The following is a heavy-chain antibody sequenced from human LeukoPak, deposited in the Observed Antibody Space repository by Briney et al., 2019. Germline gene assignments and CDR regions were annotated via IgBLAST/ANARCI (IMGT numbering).Heavy chain of an antibody. CDR2: IYYSGST. J-gene: IGHJ4*02. V-gene: IGHV4-59*01. CDR1: GGSISSYY. D-gene: IGHD5-18*01. CDR3: ARFGGYSYGFFDY. Sequence: SSETLSLTCPVSGGSISSYYWSWIRQPPGKGLEWIGYIYYSGSTNYSPSLKSRVTISVDTSKNQFSLKLSSVTAADTAVYYCARFGGYSYGFFDYWGQGTLVTVSS.